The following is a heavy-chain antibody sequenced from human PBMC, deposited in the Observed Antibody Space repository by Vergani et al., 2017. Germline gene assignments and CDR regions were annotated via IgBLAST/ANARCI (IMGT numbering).Heavy chain of an antibody. V-gene: IGHV2-26*01. CDR3: ARNVPATAFGRDNWFDP. J-gene: IGHJ5*02. D-gene: IGHD2-2*01. CDR1: GFSLSNARMG. Sequence: QVTLKESGPVLVKPTETLTLTCTVSGFSLSNARMGVSWIRQPPGKALEWLAHIFSNDEKSYSTSLKSRLTISKDTTKSQVVLTMTNMDPVDTTTYYCARNVPATAFGRDNWFDPWGQGTLVTVSS. CDR2: IFSNDEK.